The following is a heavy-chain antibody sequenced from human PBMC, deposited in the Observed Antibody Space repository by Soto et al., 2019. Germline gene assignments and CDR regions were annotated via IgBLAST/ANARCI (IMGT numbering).Heavy chain of an antibody. CDR1: GYTFTSYG. V-gene: IGHV1-18*01. D-gene: IGHD6-25*01. J-gene: IGHJ6*02. CDR2: ISAYNGNT. CDR3: ARDPIAAHPMYYYYGMDV. Sequence: QVQLVQSGAEVKKPGASVKVSCKASGYTFTSYGISWVRQAPGQGLEWMGWISAYNGNTNYAQKLQGRVTMTTDTSMSTAYMELRSLRSDATAVYYCARDPIAAHPMYYYYGMDVWGQGTTVTVSS.